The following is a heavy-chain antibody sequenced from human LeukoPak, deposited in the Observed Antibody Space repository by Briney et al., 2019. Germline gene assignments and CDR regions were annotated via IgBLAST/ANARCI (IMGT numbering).Heavy chain of an antibody. D-gene: IGHD3-16*02. CDR2: INHSGST. CDR3: ARGRDDYVWGSYRYTGTFDY. CDR1: GGSFSGYY. V-gene: IGHV4-34*01. J-gene: IGHJ4*02. Sequence: SETLSLTCAVYGGSFSGYYWSWIRQPPGKGLEWIGEINHSGSTNYNPSLKSRVTISVDTSKNRFSLKLSSVTAADTAVYYCARGRDDYVWGSYRYTGTFDYWGQGTLVAVSS.